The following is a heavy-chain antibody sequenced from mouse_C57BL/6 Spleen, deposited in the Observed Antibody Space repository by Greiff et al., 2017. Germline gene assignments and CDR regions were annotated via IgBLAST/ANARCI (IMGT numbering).Heavy chain of an antibody. D-gene: IGHD2-4*01. CDR1: GYTFTSYW. V-gene: IGHV1-52*01. Sequence: QVQLQQPGAELVRPGSSVKLSCKASGYTFTSYWMHWVKQRPIQGLEWIGNIDPSDSETHYNQKFKDKATLTVDKSSSTAYMQLSSLTSEDSEVYYGARGSYDDGGAWFAYWGQGTLVTVSA. CDR3: ARGSYDDGGAWFAY. J-gene: IGHJ3*01. CDR2: IDPSDSET.